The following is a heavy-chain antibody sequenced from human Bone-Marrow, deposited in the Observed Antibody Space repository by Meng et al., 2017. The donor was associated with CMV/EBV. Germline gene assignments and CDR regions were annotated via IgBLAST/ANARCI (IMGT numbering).Heavy chain of an antibody. CDR2: INPFGGST. V-gene: IGHV1-46*01. Sequence: SCKASGYTFTNYYLHGVRQAHGQGMEWRGIINPFGGSTSYAQKVQGRITMTSDTSTSTVYMELSSLRSEDTAVYYCARIGGNYYPFDYWGQGTLVTVSS. CDR1: GYTFTNYY. D-gene: IGHD1-26*01. J-gene: IGHJ4*02. CDR3: ARIGGNYYPFDY.